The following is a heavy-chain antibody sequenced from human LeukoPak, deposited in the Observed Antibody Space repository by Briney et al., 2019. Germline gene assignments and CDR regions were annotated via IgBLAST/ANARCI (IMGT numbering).Heavy chain of an antibody. V-gene: IGHV3-23*01. CDR3: ARASSSWYAGLVDP. Sequence: PGGSLRLSCAASGFTFSSYAMSWVRQAPGKGLEWVSAISGSGGSTYYADSVKGLFTISRDNSKNTLYLQMNSLRAEDTAVYYCARASSSWYAGLVDPWGQGTLVTVSS. CDR1: GFTFSSYA. J-gene: IGHJ5*02. D-gene: IGHD6-13*01. CDR2: ISGSGGST.